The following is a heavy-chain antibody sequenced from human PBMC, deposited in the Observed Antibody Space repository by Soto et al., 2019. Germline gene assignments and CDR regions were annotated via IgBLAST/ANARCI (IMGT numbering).Heavy chain of an antibody. CDR1: GGSMSPYY. CDR2: IYYRGNT. CDR3: ARHSKKTGDFDYYYGMDV. J-gene: IGHJ6*02. V-gene: IGHV4-59*08. D-gene: IGHD7-27*01. Sequence: SETLSLTCTVSGGSMSPYYWSWLRQAPGKGLEWIANIYYRGNTNYNPSLESRVTISVDTSKNQFSLKLNSMTAADTAVYYCARHSKKTGDFDYYYGMDVWGQGTTVTVS.